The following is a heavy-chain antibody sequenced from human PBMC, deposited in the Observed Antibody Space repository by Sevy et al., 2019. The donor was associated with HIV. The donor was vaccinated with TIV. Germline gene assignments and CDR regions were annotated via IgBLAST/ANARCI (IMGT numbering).Heavy chain of an antibody. CDR1: GGSISSSDNY. V-gene: IGHV4-39*01. CDR2: SYYSGST. Sequence: SETLSLTCTVSGGSISSSDNYWGWIRQPPGKGLDRIASSYYSGSTYYNPSLKSRVTISVDTSKNQFSLKLRSVTAADTAVYYCARRRVEDYYGSGTPPLVNGPFDIWGQGTMVTVSS. CDR3: ARRRVEDYYGSGTPPLVNGPFDI. J-gene: IGHJ3*02. D-gene: IGHD3-10*01.